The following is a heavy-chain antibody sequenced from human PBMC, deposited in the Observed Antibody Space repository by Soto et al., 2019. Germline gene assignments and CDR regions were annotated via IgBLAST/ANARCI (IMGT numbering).Heavy chain of an antibody. D-gene: IGHD7-27*01. CDR3: ASEETGLFDY. CDR1: GGSISSSSYY. J-gene: IGHJ4*02. Sequence: QLQLQESGPGLVKPSETLSLTCTVSGGSISSSSYYWGWIRQPPGKGLEWIGSIYYSGSTYYNPSLQSRVTISVDTSKNQFSLKLSSVTAADTAVYYCASEETGLFDYWGQGTLVTVSS. V-gene: IGHV4-39*01. CDR2: IYYSGST.